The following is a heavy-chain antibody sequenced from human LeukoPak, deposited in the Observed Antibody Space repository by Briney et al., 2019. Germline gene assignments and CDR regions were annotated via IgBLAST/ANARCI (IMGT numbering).Heavy chain of an antibody. V-gene: IGHV4-39*01. J-gene: IGHJ4*02. Sequence: PWEALSLTCTVSGVSISNSTYFWSWPRHPPGKGLEFIAISRYGGATYYGASVKSRVTISVDKSKNQFSLKLTSVTAADTAVYYCARYSFPAWRSFDYWGQGTLVSVSP. CDR3: ARYSFPAWRSFDY. CDR1: GVSISNSTYF. CDR2: SRYGGAT. D-gene: IGHD2-15*01.